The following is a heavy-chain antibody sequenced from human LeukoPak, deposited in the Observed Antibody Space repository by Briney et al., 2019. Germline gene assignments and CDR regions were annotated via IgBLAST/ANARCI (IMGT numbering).Heavy chain of an antibody. CDR3: ARDDMIVVPQAFDI. Sequence: PGGSLRLSCVGSGFTFSNAWMTWVRQAPGKGLEWVGRLKSKPAGGTLDYAAPVKGRFTISRDDSKNTLYLQMNSLTTEDTAVYYCARDDMIVVPQAFDIWGQGTMVTVSS. CDR2: LKSKPAGGTL. J-gene: IGHJ3*02. V-gene: IGHV3-15*01. D-gene: IGHD3-22*01. CDR1: GFTFSNAW.